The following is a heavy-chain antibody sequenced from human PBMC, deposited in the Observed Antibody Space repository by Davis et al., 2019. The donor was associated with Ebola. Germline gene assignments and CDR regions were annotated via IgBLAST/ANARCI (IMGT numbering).Heavy chain of an antibody. V-gene: IGHV4-4*07. CDR2: VYSTGII. D-gene: IGHD6-19*01. CDR3: AKWGSVAGDYYDGMDV. J-gene: IGHJ6*02. Sequence: MPSETLSLTCSVSGGSISTFYWNWIRQSAEKGLEWIGRVYSTGIINYNPSLKSRVTISVDTPKNQLSLILTSVTAADTAVYYCAKWGSVAGDYYDGMDVWGQGTTVTVSS. CDR1: GGSISTFY.